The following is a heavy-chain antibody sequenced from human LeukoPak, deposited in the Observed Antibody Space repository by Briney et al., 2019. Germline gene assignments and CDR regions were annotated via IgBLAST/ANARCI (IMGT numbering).Heavy chain of an antibody. CDR1: GYTFTSYD. CDR2: MNPNSGNT. V-gene: IGHV1-8*01. Sequence: ASVKVSCKASGYTFTSYDINWVRQATGQGLEWMGWMNPNSGNTGYAQKFQGRVTMTRNTSISTAYMGLSSLRSEDTAVYYCARDWGPEENWFDPWGQGTLVTVSS. J-gene: IGHJ5*02. CDR3: ARDWGPEENWFDP. D-gene: IGHD1-14*01.